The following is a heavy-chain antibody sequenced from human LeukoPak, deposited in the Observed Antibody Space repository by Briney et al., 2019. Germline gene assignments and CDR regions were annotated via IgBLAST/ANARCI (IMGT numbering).Heavy chain of an antibody. CDR1: GGSFSGYY. V-gene: IGHV4-59*01. CDR3: ARAARDTIFGVVTAFDP. D-gene: IGHD3-3*01. CDR2: IYYSGRT. Sequence: SETLSLTCAVYGGSFSGYYWSWIRQTPGKGLEWIGYIYYSGRTDYNPSLKSRVTISVDTSKNQFSLKLSSVTAADTAVYYCARAARDTIFGVVTAFDPWGQGTLVTVSS. J-gene: IGHJ5*02.